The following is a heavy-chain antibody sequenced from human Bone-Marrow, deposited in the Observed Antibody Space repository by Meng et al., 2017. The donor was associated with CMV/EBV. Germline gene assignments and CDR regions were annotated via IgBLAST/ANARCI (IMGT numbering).Heavy chain of an antibody. V-gene: IGHV1-69*06. J-gene: IGHJ4*02. CDR1: TLTNYA. Sequence: TLTNYAISWVRQAPGKGLEWMGQIIPSLGTTNYAQTFQSRVTITADKSSTTAATTAHLELSSLTSDDTAVYFCARDMAASGATFDLWGQGTLVTVSS. CDR3: ARDMAASGATFDL. CDR2: IIPSLGTT. D-gene: IGHD6-13*01.